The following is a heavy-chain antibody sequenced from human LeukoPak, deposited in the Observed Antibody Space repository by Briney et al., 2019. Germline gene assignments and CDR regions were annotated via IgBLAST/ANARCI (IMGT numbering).Heavy chain of an antibody. CDR3: ARGSFCSGGSCYGGSAY. D-gene: IGHD2-15*01. CDR2: MNPNSGNT. Sequence: ASMKVSCKASGYTFTSYDINWVRQATGQGLEWMGWMNPNSGNTGYAQKFQGRVTMTRNTSISTAYMELSSLRSEDTAVYYCARGSFCSGGSCYGGSAYWGQGTRVTVSS. CDR1: GYTFTSYD. J-gene: IGHJ4*02. V-gene: IGHV1-8*01.